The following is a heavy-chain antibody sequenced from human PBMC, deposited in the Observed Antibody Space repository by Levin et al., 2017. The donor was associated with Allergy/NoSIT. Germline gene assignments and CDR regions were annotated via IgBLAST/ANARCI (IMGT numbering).Heavy chain of an antibody. CDR3: ARDSSSWFDYYYYGMDV. Sequence: GGSLRLSCAASGFTFSSYAMHWVRQAPGKGLEWVAVISYDGSNKYYADSVKGRFTISRDNSKNTLYLQMNSLRAEDTAVYYCARDSSSWFDYYYYGMDVWGQGTTVTVSS. D-gene: IGHD6-13*01. V-gene: IGHV3-30*04. CDR1: GFTFSSYA. CDR2: ISYDGSNK. J-gene: IGHJ6*02.